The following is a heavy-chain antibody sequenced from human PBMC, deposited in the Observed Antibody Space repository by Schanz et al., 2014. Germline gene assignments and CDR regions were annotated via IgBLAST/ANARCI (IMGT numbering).Heavy chain of an antibody. CDR2: IHQSGGT. D-gene: IGHD3-3*01. CDR1: GGDIGNYY. J-gene: IGHJ5*02. Sequence: QVQLQESGPGLVKPSETLSLTCSVSGGDIGNYYWSWIRQPPGKGLEWIGYIHQSGGTNYNPSLKSRVTILVDPSKTQFSLRLTSLTAADTAVYYCAKFLYDDPSWGQGTLVTVSS. V-gene: IGHV4-59*08. CDR3: AKFLYDDPS.